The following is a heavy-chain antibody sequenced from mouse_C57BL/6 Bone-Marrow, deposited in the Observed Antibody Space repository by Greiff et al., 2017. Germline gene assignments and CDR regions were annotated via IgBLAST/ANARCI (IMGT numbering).Heavy chain of an antibody. V-gene: IGHV1-81*01. Sequence: QVQLQQSGAELARPGASVKLSCKASGYTFTSYGISWVKQRTGQGLEWIGEIYPRSGNTYYNEKFKGKATLTADTSSSTAYMELRSLTSEDSAVXFCARGPYYGSSYAWFAYWGQGTLVTVSA. CDR3: ARGPYYGSSYAWFAY. CDR1: GYTFTSYG. D-gene: IGHD1-1*01. J-gene: IGHJ3*01. CDR2: IYPRSGNT.